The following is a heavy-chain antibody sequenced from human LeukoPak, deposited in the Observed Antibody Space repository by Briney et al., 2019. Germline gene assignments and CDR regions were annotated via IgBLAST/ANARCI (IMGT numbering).Heavy chain of an antibody. V-gene: IGHV1-24*01. J-gene: IGHJ5*02. CDR1: GYTLTELS. CDR2: FDPEDGET. Sequence: ASVKVSCKVSGYTLTELSMHWVRQAPGKGLEWMGGFDPEDGETIYAQKFQGRVTMTEDTSTDTAYMELSSLRSEDTAVYYCARARPGIAVAIRGYNWFDPWGQGTLVTVSS. D-gene: IGHD6-19*01. CDR3: ARARPGIAVAIRGYNWFDP.